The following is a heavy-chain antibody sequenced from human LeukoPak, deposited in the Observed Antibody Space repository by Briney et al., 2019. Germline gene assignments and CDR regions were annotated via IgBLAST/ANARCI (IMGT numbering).Heavy chain of an antibody. CDR1: GGSISSSNDD. CDR3: ARGGSGWPHYYYYYYMDV. CDR2: INHSGST. D-gene: IGHD6-19*01. Sequence: SETLSLTCTVYGGSISSSNDDWSWIRQPPGKGLEWIGEINHSGSTNYNPSLKSRVTISVDTSKNQFSLKLSSVTAADTAVYYCARGGSGWPHYYYYYYMDVWGKGTTVTVSS. V-gene: IGHV4-34*01. J-gene: IGHJ6*03.